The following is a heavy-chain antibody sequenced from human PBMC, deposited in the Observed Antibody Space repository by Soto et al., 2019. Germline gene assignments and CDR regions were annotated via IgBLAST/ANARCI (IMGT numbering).Heavy chain of an antibody. CDR3: AKNGCGGDCYASVAGNWFDP. Sequence: GGSLRLSCVASGFTFTGNVMSWVRQAPGKGLEWISIISGSGGSTYYADSVKGRFTISRDNSNNTLYLQMHSLTAAATAVYYCAKNGCGGDCYASVAGNWFDPWGQGTMVTVSS. D-gene: IGHD2-21*02. CDR1: GFTFTGNV. J-gene: IGHJ5*02. CDR2: ISGSGGST. V-gene: IGHV3-23*01.